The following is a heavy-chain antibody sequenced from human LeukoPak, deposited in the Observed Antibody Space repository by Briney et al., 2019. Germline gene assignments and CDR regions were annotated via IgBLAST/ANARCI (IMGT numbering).Heavy chain of an antibody. D-gene: IGHD2-15*01. V-gene: IGHV1-46*01. CDR3: YCSLGY. Sequence: ASVKVSCKASGCTFTTHYMHWLRQAPGQRLEWMGIIDPSGDSTTDAQKFQGRVTVTRDTSTSTVYMELSSLRFEDTAVYYCYCSLGYWGQGTLVTVSS. CDR2: IDPSGDST. CDR1: GCTFTTHY. J-gene: IGHJ4*02.